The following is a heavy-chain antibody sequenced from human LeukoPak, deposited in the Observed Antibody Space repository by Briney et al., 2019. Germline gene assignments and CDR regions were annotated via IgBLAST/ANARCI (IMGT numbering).Heavy chain of an antibody. V-gene: IGHV4-34*01. CDR2: INHSGST. CDR1: GGSFSGYY. D-gene: IGHD3-22*01. Sequence: PSETLSLTCAAYGGSFSGYYWSWIRQPPGKGLEWIGEINHSGSTNYNPSLKSRVTISVDTSKNQFSLKLSSVTAADTAVYYCARGRHYYDSSGYYLRPRYYFDYWGQGTLVTVSS. J-gene: IGHJ4*02. CDR3: ARGRHYYDSSGYYLRPRYYFDY.